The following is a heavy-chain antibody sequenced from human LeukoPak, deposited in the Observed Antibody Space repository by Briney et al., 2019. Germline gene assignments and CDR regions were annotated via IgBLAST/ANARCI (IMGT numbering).Heavy chain of an antibody. CDR2: ISESGDST. CDR1: GFTFSSYA. D-gene: IGHD1-26*01. CDR3: AGGIRGSYSHFDY. V-gene: IGHV3-23*01. Sequence: PGGSLRLSCAASGFTFSSYAMSWVRQAPGKGLEWVSAISESGDSTYYADSVKGRFTISRDNSKNTLYLQMNSLRAEDTAVYYCAGGIRGSYSHFDYWGQGTLVTVSS. J-gene: IGHJ4*02.